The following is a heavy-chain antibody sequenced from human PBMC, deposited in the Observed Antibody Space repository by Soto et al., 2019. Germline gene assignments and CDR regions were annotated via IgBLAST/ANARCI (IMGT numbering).Heavy chain of an antibody. CDR1: GFTFSSYS. D-gene: IGHD6-19*01. Sequence: GGSLRLSCAASGFTFSSYSMNWVRQAPGKGLEWVSYISSSSSTIYYADSVNGRFTISRDNAKNSLYLQMNSLRAEDTAVYYCARDARAYSSGWYGTYNWFDPWGQGTLVTVSS. V-gene: IGHV3-48*01. CDR2: ISSSSSTI. J-gene: IGHJ5*02. CDR3: ARDARAYSSGWYGTYNWFDP.